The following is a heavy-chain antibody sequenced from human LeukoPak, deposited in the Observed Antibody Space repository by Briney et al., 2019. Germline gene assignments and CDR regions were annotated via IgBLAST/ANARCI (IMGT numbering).Heavy chain of an antibody. CDR3: AKDMSVTLRTTVAPAQYGMDV. V-gene: IGHV3-9*01. CDR2: ISWNSGSI. J-gene: IGHJ6*02. Sequence: WIRQPPGKGLEWVSGISWNSGSIGYADSVKSRFTISRDNAKNSLYLQMNSLRAEDTALYYCAKDMSVTLRTTVAPAQYGMDVWGQGTTVTVSS. D-gene: IGHD4-23*01.